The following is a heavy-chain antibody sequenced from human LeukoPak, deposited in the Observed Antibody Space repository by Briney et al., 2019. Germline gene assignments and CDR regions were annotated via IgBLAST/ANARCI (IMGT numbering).Heavy chain of an antibody. CDR2: INPSGGST. V-gene: IGHV1-46*01. D-gene: IGHD1-26*01. CDR3: ARDFVVGARYAFDY. J-gene: IGHJ4*02. Sequence: VASVKVSCKASGYTFTSYGISWVRQAPGQGLEWMGIINPSGGSTSYAQKFQGRVTMTRDTSTSTVYMELSSLRSEDTAVYYCARDFVVGARYAFDYWGQGTLVTVSS. CDR1: GYTFTSYG.